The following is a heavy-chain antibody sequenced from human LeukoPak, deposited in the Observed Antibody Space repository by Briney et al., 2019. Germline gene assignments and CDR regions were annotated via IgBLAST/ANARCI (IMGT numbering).Heavy chain of an antibody. CDR1: GCTFSSYE. D-gene: IGHD3-16*02. J-gene: IGHJ6*03. V-gene: IGHV3-48*03. CDR2: ISSSGSTI. Sequence: GGSLRLSCAASGCTFSSYEMNWVRQAPGKGLEWVSDISSSGSTIYYADSVKGRFTISRDNAKNSLYLQMNSLRAEDTAVYYCAREGTYDYVWGSYRAYYMDVWGKGTTVTVSS. CDR3: AREGTYDYVWGSYRAYYMDV.